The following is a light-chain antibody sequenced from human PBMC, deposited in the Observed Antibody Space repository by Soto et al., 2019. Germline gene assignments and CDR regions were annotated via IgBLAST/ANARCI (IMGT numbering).Light chain of an antibody. CDR3: CSYTTSNTRQIV. V-gene: IGLV2-8*01. Sequence: QSVLTQPPSASGSPGQSVTISCTGTSSDVGGYNYVSWYQQHPGKAPKLMIYEVSKRPSGVPDRFSGSKSGNTASLTISGLQPEDEADYYCCSYTTSNTRQIVFGTGTKVTVL. CDR1: SSDVGGYNY. J-gene: IGLJ1*01. CDR2: EVS.